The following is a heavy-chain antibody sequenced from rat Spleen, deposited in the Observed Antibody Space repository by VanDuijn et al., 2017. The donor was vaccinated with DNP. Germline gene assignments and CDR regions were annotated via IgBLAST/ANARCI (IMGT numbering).Heavy chain of an antibody. Sequence: EVQVVESGGGLVQPGRSLKLSCAASGFTFSDYNMAWVRQAPKKGLEWVATISYDGSSTYYRDSVKGRFTISRDNARSTLYLQMDSLRSEDTATYYCARDNYSSYMPYYYVMDAWGQGTSVTVSS. V-gene: IGHV5-7*01. CDR1: GFTFSDYN. J-gene: IGHJ4*01. CDR2: ISYDGSST. CDR3: ARDNYSSYMPYYYVMDA. D-gene: IGHD1-2*01.